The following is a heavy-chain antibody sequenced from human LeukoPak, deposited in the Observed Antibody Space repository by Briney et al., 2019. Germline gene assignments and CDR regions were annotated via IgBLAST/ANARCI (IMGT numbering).Heavy chain of an antibody. CDR3: ARGLHRSSTSCLYYFDY. J-gene: IGHJ4*02. CDR1: GGSFSGYY. D-gene: IGHD2-2*01. Sequence: SDTLSLTCAVYGGSFSGYYWSWIRQPPGKGLEWIGEINHSGSTNYNPSLKSRVTISVDTSKNQFSLKLSSVTAADTAVYYCARGLHRSSTSCLYYFDYWGQGTLVTVSS. V-gene: IGHV4-34*01. CDR2: INHSGST.